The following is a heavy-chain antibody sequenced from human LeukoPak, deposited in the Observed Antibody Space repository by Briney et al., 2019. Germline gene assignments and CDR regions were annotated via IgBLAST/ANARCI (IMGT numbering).Heavy chain of an antibody. CDR1: GFTFSSYA. Sequence: PGRSLRLSCAASGFTFSSYAMHWVRQAPGKGLEWVAVISYDGSNKYYADYVKGRFTISRDNSKNTLYLQMNSLRAEDTAVYYCARGSAAGTFDYWGQGTLVTVSS. J-gene: IGHJ4*02. D-gene: IGHD6-13*01. V-gene: IGHV3-30*04. CDR2: ISYDGSNK. CDR3: ARGSAAGTFDY.